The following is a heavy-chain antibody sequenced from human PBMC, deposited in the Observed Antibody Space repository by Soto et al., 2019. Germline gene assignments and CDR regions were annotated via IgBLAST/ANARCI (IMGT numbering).Heavy chain of an antibody. V-gene: IGHV3-73*02. Sequence: EVQLVESGGGLVQPGGSLKLSCAASGFTFSGSAMHWVRQASGKGLEWVGRIRSKANSYASAYAASVKGRITISRDESMKTEYLQMNGRKTEDTAVYYWTRHHDCITGNTMDDYWGQGTLVTVSS. CDR3: TRHHDCITGNTMDDY. CDR1: GFTFSGSA. CDR2: IRSKANSYAS. J-gene: IGHJ4*02. D-gene: IGHD1-20*01.